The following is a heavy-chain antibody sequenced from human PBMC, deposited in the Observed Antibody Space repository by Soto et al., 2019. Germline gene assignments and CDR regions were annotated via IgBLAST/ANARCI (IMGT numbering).Heavy chain of an antibody. D-gene: IGHD3-10*01. Sequence: QVQLVESGGGVVQSGRSLRLSCAASGFTFSSYGIQWVRQAPGKGLEWVARISDDGSNKYYADSVKGRFTTSRDNSKNTLYLQMNSLRPEDTAVYYCAKERYGQLWLEDYGLDVWGQGTTVTVSS. CDR1: GFTFSSYG. CDR3: AKERYGQLWLEDYGLDV. V-gene: IGHV3-30*18. CDR2: ISDDGSNK. J-gene: IGHJ6*02.